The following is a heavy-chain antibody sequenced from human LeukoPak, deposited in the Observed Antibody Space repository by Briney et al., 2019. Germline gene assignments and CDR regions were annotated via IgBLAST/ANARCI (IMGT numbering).Heavy chain of an antibody. CDR1: GYTFTSYD. CDR3: AQGTVTTGDDAFDI. V-gene: IGHV1-8*01. D-gene: IGHD4-17*01. CDR2: MNPNSGNT. Sequence: ASVKVSCKASGYTFTSYDINWVRQATGQGLEWMGWMNPNSGNTGYAQKFQGRVTMTRNTSISTAYIELSSLRSEDTAVYYCAQGTVTTGDDAFDIWGQGTMVTVSS. J-gene: IGHJ3*02.